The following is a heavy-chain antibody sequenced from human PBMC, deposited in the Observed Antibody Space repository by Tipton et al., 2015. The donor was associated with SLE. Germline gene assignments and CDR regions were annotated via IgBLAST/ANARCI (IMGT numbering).Heavy chain of an antibody. D-gene: IGHD1-26*01. V-gene: IGHV3-30*02. CDR2: IRYDGSNK. J-gene: IGHJ6*02. CDR3: AKGGARGYYYYGMDD. Sequence: LSLTCAASGFTFSSYGMHWVRQAPGKGLEWVAFIRYDGSNKYYADSVKGRFTISRDNSKNTLYLQMNSLRAEDTAVYYCAKGGARGYYYYGMDDRGQGTTVTVSS. CDR1: GFTFSSYG.